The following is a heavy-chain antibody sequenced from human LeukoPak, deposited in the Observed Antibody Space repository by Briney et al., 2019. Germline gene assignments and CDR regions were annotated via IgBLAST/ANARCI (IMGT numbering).Heavy chain of an antibody. Sequence: SETLSLTCTVSGGSISSYYWSWIRQPAGKGLEWIGRIHTSGSTNYNPSLKSRVTMSVDTSKNQFSLKLSSVTAADTAVYYCARVSGFLESWNWFDPWGQGTLVTVSS. D-gene: IGHD3-3*01. CDR2: IHTSGST. CDR3: ARVSGFLESWNWFDP. V-gene: IGHV4-4*07. CDR1: GGSISSYY. J-gene: IGHJ5*02.